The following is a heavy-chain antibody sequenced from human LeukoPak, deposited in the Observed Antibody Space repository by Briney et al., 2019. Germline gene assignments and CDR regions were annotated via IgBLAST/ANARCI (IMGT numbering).Heavy chain of an antibody. CDR1: GYTFTSYG. CDR2: ISAYNGNT. Sequence: ASVKVSCKASGYTFTSYGISWVRQAPGQGLEWMGWISAYNGNTNYAQKLQGRVTMTTDTSTSTAYMELRSLRSDDTAVYYCARDCSSTSCYEWAFDYWGQGTPVTVSS. J-gene: IGHJ4*02. CDR3: ARDCSSTSCYEWAFDY. D-gene: IGHD2-2*01. V-gene: IGHV1-18*01.